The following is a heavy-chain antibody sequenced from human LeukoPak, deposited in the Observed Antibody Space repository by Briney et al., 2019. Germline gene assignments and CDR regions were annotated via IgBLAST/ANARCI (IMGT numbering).Heavy chain of an antibody. J-gene: IGHJ4*02. CDR1: GSTFSSYE. Sequence: PGGSLRLSCAASGSTFSSYEMNWVRQAPGKGLEWVAFIRYDGSNKYYADSVKGRFTISRDNSKNTLSLQMNSLRTEDTAVYYCASDTGFYESSGYYPFDFWGQGTLVTISS. CDR3: ASDTGFYESSGYYPFDF. CDR2: IRYDGSNK. D-gene: IGHD3-22*01. V-gene: IGHV3-30*02.